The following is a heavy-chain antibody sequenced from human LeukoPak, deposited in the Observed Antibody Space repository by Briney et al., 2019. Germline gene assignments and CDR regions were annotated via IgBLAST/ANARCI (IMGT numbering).Heavy chain of an antibody. J-gene: IGHJ3*02. CDR1: GDSVSVKSDV. CDR3: ARDADWAYDAFDI. V-gene: IGHV6-1*01. Sequence: SQTLSLTCAISGDSVSVKSDVWNWIRQSPSRGLEWRGRTYYRSKWINDYATSVKSRIIISPDTSKNQFSLHLNSVTPEDTAVYYCARDADWAYDAFDIWGQGTMVTVSS. D-gene: IGHD3-9*01. CDR2: TYYRSKWIN.